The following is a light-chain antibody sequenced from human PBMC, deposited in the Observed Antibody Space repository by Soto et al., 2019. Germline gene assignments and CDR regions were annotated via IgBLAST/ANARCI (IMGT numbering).Light chain of an antibody. CDR2: GAS. J-gene: IGKJ2*01. Sequence: EIVLTQSPGTLSLSPGEGATLSCRASQSVSSSFLAWYQQKPGQAPRLLIYGASSRASGIPDRFSGSGSGTDFTLTISGLDPEDFAVYYCQQYGSSPYTFGQGTKLEIK. CDR3: QQYGSSPYT. V-gene: IGKV3-20*01. CDR1: QSVSSSF.